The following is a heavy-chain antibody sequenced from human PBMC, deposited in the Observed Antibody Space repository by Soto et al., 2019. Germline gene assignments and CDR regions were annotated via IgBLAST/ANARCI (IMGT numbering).Heavy chain of an antibody. CDR3: AADGDYYGSGSYLMSWYYGMDV. V-gene: IGHV1-58*01. Sequence: SVKVSCKTSGFTFSSSSVHWVRQARGHRLQWIGWIDVGSANANYAQKFQERVTITRDMSTSTAYMELSSLRSEDTAVYYCAADGDYYGSGSYLMSWYYGMDVWGQGTTVTVSS. D-gene: IGHD3-10*01. J-gene: IGHJ6*02. CDR1: GFTFSSSS. CDR2: IDVGSANA.